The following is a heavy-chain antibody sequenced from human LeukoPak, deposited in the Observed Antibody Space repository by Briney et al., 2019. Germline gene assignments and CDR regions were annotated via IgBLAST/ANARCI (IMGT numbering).Heavy chain of an antibody. CDR1: GFTFSSYW. J-gene: IGHJ4*02. CDR3: ARSAWVDCFDY. CDR2: INSDGSST. Sequence: GGSLRLSCPASGFTFSSYWMHWVRQAPGKGLVWVSRINSDGSSTSYADSVKGRLTISRDNAKNTLYLQMNSLRAEDTAVYYCARSAWVDCFDYWGQGTLDTVSS. D-gene: IGHD2-15*01. V-gene: IGHV3-74*01.